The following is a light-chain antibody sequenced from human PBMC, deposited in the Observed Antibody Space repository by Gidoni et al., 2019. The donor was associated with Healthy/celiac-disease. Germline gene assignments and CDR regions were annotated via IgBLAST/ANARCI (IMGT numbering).Light chain of an antibody. CDR1: QSVSSSY. Sequence: EIVLTQSPGTLSLSPGERATLSCRASQSVSSSYLAWYQQKPGQAPRLLIYGASSRATGIPDRFSDSGSGTDFTLTISRLEPEDFAVYYCQQYGSSPPYTFGQXTKLEIK. J-gene: IGKJ2*01. CDR2: GAS. V-gene: IGKV3-20*01. CDR3: QQYGSSPPYT.